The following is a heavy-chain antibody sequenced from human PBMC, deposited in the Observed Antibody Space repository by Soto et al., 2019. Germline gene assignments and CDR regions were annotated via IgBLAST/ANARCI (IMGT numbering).Heavy chain of an antibody. Sequence: EVHLVESGGGLVQPGGTLRLSCAASGFTVSSYEMDWVRQAPGKGLEWVAYISISGGTIYYGDSVEGRFTISRDNADNSLYLQMNRLRVEDTAVYYCTKEKSVINSGYDAFDIWGRGTVVTVSS. D-gene: IGHD5-12*01. CDR3: TKEKSVINSGYDAFDI. J-gene: IGHJ3*02. CDR1: GFTVSSYE. V-gene: IGHV3-48*03. CDR2: ISISGGTI.